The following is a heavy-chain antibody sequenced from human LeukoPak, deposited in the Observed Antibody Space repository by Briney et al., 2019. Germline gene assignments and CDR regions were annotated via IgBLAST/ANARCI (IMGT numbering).Heavy chain of an antibody. CDR1: GGSISSGSYY. CDR3: AREVPYTLEVDY. J-gene: IGHJ4*02. D-gene: IGHD5-18*01. V-gene: IGHV4-61*02. CDR2: ICTRGST. Sequence: SETLSLTCTVSGGSISSGSYYWSWIRQPAGKGLEWIGRICTRGSTNYNPSLKSRVTISVDTSKNQFSLKLSSVTAADTAVYYCAREVPYTLEVDYWGQGTLVTVSS.